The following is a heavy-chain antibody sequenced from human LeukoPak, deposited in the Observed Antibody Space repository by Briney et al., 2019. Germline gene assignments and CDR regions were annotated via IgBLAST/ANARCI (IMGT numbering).Heavy chain of an antibody. CDR3: ARQRRWGFDY. Sequence: GSLRLSCAASGFTFSDYYMNWIRQAPGKGLEWVSYIASSGSTIYYADSVKGRFTISRDNAKNSLYLQMNSLRVEDTAVYYCARQRRWGFDYWGQGTLVTVSS. D-gene: IGHD5-24*01. CDR2: IASSGSTI. V-gene: IGHV3-11*04. CDR1: GFTFSDYY. J-gene: IGHJ4*02.